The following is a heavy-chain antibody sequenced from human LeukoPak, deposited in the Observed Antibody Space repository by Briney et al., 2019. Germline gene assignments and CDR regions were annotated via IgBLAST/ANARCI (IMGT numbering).Heavy chain of an antibody. V-gene: IGHV4-4*07. D-gene: IGHD3-22*01. J-gene: IGHJ5*02. CDR1: GGSISGYY. CDR2: IYTSGST. CDR3: ARQHYYDSSGYYSGVDP. Sequence: PSETLSLTCSVPGGSISGYYWSWIRQPAGKGLEWIGRIYTSGSTNYNPSRKSRVTMSVDTSKNQFSLKPSSVTAADTAVYYCARQHYYDSSGYYSGVDPWGQGTLVTVSS.